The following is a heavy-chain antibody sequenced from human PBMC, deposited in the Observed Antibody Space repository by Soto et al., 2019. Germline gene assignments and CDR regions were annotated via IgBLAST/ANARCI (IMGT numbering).Heavy chain of an antibody. CDR3: ARWGGAYSVDY. J-gene: IGHJ4*02. D-gene: IGHD3-16*01. V-gene: IGHV3-33*01. CDR1: GFTFSSYG. CDR2: IGYDGSNK. Sequence: QVQLVESGGGVVQPGRSLRLSCAASGFTFSSYGMHWVRQAPGKGLEWVAVIGYDGSNKYYADSVKGRFTISRDNSKNTLYLQMNSLRAEDTAVYYCARWGGAYSVDYWGQGTLVTVSS.